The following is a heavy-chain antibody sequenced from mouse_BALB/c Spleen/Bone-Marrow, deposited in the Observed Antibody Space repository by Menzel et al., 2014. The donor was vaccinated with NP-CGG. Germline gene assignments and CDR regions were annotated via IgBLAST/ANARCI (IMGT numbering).Heavy chain of an antibody. CDR3: ARDENVGIYWYFDV. Sequence: EVQGVESGGGLVQPGGSLRLSCETSGFTFTDYYMSWVRQPPGKALEWLGFIRNKAKGYTTDYSASVKGRFTISRDNSQSISYLKMNTLRAEDSATYYCARDENVGIYWYFDVWGAGTTVTGSS. J-gene: IGHJ1*01. CDR2: IRNKAKGYTT. V-gene: IGHV7-3*02. CDR1: GFTFTDYY.